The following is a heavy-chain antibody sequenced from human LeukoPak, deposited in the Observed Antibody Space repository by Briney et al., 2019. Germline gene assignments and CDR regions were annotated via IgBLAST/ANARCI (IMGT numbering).Heavy chain of an antibody. CDR3: AKDGDYYDSSGYYYSS. CDR1: GFTFSSYW. V-gene: IGHV3-9*01. D-gene: IGHD3-22*01. Sequence: GGSLRLSCAASGFTFSSYWMSWVRQAPGKGLEWVSGISWNSGSIGYADPVKGRFTISRDNAKNSLYLQMNSLRAEDTALYYCAKDGDYYDSSGYYYSSWGQGTLVTVSS. CDR2: ISWNSGSI. J-gene: IGHJ5*02.